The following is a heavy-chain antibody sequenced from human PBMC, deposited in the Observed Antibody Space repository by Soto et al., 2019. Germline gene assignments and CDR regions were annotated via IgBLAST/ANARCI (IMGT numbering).Heavy chain of an antibody. V-gene: IGHV3-23*01. CDR1: GFTFSSYA. D-gene: IGHD2-21*01. Sequence: GGSLRLSCAASGFTFSSYAMSWVRQAPGKGLEWVSAISGSGGSTYYADSVKGRFTISRDNSKNTLYLQMNSLRAEDTAVYYCSKATSLFHECKTSSEFDYWGQGTLVTVSS. CDR3: SKATSLFHECKTSSEFDY. J-gene: IGHJ4*02. CDR2: ISGSGGST.